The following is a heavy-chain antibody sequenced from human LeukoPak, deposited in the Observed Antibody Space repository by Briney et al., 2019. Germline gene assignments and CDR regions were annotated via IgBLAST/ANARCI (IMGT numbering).Heavy chain of an antibody. CDR1: GFTFKSYT. D-gene: IGHD6-13*01. J-gene: IGHJ2*01. CDR2: ISPSSSYI. V-gene: IGHV3-21*01. Sequence: GGSLRLPCAASGFTFKSYTINWVRQAPVKGLEWVSSISPSSSYIYYADSVKGRFTTSRDNAKNSLYLQMNGLRAEDAAVYYCARVPREVAGALYSWYFDLWGRGTLVTVSS. CDR3: ARVPREVAGALYSWYFDL.